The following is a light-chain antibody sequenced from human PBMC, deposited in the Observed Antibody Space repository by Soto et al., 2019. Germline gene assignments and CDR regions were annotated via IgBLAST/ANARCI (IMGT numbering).Light chain of an antibody. V-gene: IGKV3-20*01. CDR1: QSVISSY. CDR2: GAS. CDR3: QQYGASPWT. J-gene: IGKJ1*01. Sequence: EIVLTQSPGTLSLSPGERATLSCRASQSVISSYLAWYQQSPGQPPRLLIYGASYRATGIPDRFSGSGSGTDFTLTITRLEPEDVAVYYCQQYGASPWTFGQGTKVEIK.